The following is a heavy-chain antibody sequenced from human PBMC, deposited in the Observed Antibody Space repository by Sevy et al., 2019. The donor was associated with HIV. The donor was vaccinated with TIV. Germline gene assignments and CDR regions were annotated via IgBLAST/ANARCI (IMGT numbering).Heavy chain of an antibody. D-gene: IGHD2-2*01. CDR3: ARDCSSTSCLWGMDV. CDR1: GFTFDDHG. CDR2: VSWNGRSL. Sequence: GGSLRLSCVTSGFTFDDHGMHWVREIPGKGPEWVSGVSWNGRSLGYADTVKGRFIISRDNAKKSVSLQMNSLRAEDTAVYYCARDCSSTSCLWGMDVWGQGTTVTVSS. V-gene: IGHV3-20*04. J-gene: IGHJ6*02.